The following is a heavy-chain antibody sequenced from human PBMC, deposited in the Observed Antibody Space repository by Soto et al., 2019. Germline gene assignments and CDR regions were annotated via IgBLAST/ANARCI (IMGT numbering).Heavy chain of an antibody. CDR1: GDSVSSNSAA. D-gene: IGHD1-26*01. V-gene: IGHV6-1*01. CDR2: TYYRSKWYN. J-gene: IGHJ4*02. Sequence: SQTLSLTCGISGDSVSSNSAAWNWLRQSPSRGLEWLGRTYYRSKWYNDYAVSVESRITINPDTSKNHFSLQLNFVTPEDTAVYFCARGEQYSGRISDYWGQGTLVTV. CDR3: ARGEQYSGRISDY.